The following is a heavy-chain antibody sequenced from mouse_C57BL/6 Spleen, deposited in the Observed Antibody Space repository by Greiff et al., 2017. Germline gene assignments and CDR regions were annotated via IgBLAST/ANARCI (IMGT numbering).Heavy chain of an antibody. CDR2: ISYDGSN. CDR1: GYSITSGYY. V-gene: IGHV3-6*01. CDR3: ARVGEKALDY. J-gene: IGHJ2*01. Sequence: EVKLMESGPGLVKPSQSLSLTCSVTGYSITSGYYWNWIRQFPGNKLEWMGYISYDGSNNYNPSLKNRISITRDTSKNQFFLKLNSVTTEDTATYYCARVGEKALDYWGQGTTLTVSS.